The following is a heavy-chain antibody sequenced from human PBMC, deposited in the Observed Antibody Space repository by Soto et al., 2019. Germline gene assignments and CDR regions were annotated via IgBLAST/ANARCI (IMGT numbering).Heavy chain of an antibody. CDR1: GGSLSGYY. J-gene: IGHJ4*02. V-gene: IGHV4-34*01. CDR3: ARGQEGVVATH. D-gene: IGHD5-12*01. CDR2: IKDGGYT. Sequence: QVQLQQWGAGLLKPSETLSLNCAVNGGSLSGYYWSWIRQPPGKGLEWIGEIKDGGYTNYSPSLKSXXTXSXXRSNNQFSLRLNSVTAADTGVYYCARGQEGVVATHWDQGALVTVSS.